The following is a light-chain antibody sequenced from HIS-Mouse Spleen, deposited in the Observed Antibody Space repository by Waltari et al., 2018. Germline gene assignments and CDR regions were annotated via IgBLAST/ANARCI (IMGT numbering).Light chain of an antibody. CDR2: GKN. Sequence: SSELTQDPAVSVALGQTVRITCQGVSLRSYYASWYQQKPGQAPVLVIYGKNNRPSGIPKRFSGSSSGNTVFLTITGAQADDEADYYCNSRDSSGNHYVFGTGTKVTVL. CDR1: SLRSYY. CDR3: NSRDSSGNHYV. J-gene: IGLJ1*01. V-gene: IGLV3-19*01.